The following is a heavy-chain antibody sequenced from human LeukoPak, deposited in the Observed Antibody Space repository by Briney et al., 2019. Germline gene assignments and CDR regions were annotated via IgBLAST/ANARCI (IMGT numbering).Heavy chain of an antibody. CDR2: ISWNSGSI. CDR1: GFTFDDYA. CDR3: AKDGCSGGSCHYYGMDV. J-gene: IGHJ6*02. V-gene: IGHV3-9*01. Sequence: PGRSLRLSCAASGFTFDDYAMHWVRQAPGKGLEWVSGISWNSGSIGYADSAKGRFTISRDNAKNSLYLQMNSLRAEDTALYYCAKDGCSGGSCHYYGMDVWGQGTTVTVSS. D-gene: IGHD2-15*01.